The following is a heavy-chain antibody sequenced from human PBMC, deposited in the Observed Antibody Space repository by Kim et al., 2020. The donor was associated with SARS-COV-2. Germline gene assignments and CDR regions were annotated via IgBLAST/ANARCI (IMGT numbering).Heavy chain of an antibody. V-gene: IGHV3-30*18. CDR3: AKSQAHPILYGVYYYYGMDV. CDR2: ISYDGSHK. Sequence: GGSLRLSCAASGFTFSSYGMHWVRQAPGKGLEWVAGISYDGSHKNYADSVKGRFTISRDNSKNTLYLQMNSLRAEDTAVYYCAKSQAHPILYGVYYYYGMDVWGQGTTVTVSS. J-gene: IGHJ6*02. D-gene: IGHD2-15*01. CDR1: GFTFSSYG.